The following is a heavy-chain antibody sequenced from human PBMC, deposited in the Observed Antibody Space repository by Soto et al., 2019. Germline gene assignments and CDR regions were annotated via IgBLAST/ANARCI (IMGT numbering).Heavy chain of an antibody. CDR2: INPNSGGT. V-gene: IGHV1-2*04. Sequence: ASVKVSCKASGYTFTGYYMHWVRQAPGQGLEWMGWINPNSGGTNYAQKFQGWVTMTRDTSISTAYMELSRLRSDDTAVYYCARDALYSGSYPTPLGVGRMDIWGHGTMVTVSS. J-gene: IGHJ3*02. CDR3: ARDALYSGSYPTPLGVGRMDI. CDR1: GYTFTGYY. D-gene: IGHD1-26*01.